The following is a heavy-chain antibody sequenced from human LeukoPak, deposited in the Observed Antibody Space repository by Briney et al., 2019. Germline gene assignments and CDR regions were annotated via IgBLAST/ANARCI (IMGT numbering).Heavy chain of an antibody. V-gene: IGHV4-59*01. CDR3: ARAESSGWYGNFDY. D-gene: IGHD6-19*01. CDR1: GGSISSYY. J-gene: IGHJ4*02. Sequence: SEAPSLTCTVSGGSISSYYWSWIRQPPGKGLEWIGYIYYSGSTNYNPSLKSRVTISVDTSKNQFSLKLSSVTAADTAVYYCARAESSGWYGNFDYWGQGTLVTVSS. CDR2: IYYSGST.